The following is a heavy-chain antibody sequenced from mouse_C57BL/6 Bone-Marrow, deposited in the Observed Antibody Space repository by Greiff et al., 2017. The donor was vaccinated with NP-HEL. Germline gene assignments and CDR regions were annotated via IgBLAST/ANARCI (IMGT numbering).Heavy chain of an antibody. J-gene: IGHJ1*03. V-gene: IGHV3-8*01. D-gene: IGHD2-4*01. Sequence: DVKLQESGPGLAKPSQTLSLTCSVTGYSITSDHWNWIRKFPGNKLEYMGYISYSGSTYYNPSLKSRISITRDTSKNQYYLQLNSVTTEDTATYYCARFWGLRRWWYFDVWGTGTTVTVSS. CDR2: ISYSGST. CDR3: ARFWGLRRWWYFDV. CDR1: GYSITSDH.